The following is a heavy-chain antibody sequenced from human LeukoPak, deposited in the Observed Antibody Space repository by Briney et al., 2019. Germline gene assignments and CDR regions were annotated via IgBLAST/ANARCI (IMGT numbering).Heavy chain of an antibody. J-gene: IGHJ4*02. V-gene: IGHV3-21*01. CDR3: ARLFGYCSGGNCYEDFFDY. Sequence: PGGSLGLSCAASGFSLDRYSMNWVRQAPGKGLEWVSLISSASSYIYYSDSVEGRFTISRDNAKNSLYLQMNSLRAEDTAVYYCARLFGYCSGGNCYEDFFDYWGRGTLVTVSS. CDR2: ISSASSYI. CDR1: GFSLDRYS. D-gene: IGHD2-15*01.